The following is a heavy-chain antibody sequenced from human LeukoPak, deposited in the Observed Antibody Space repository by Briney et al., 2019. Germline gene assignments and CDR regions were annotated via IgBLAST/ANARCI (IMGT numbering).Heavy chain of an antibody. V-gene: IGHV1-69*04. Sequence: ASVKVSCKASGDTFSSYAISWVRQAPGQGLEWMGRIIPILTIANYAQKFQGRVTITADKSTSTVYMELSSLRSEDTAVYYCARDRGIRYFDLWGRGTLVTVSS. CDR1: GDTFSSYA. CDR2: IIPILTIA. D-gene: IGHD3-10*01. J-gene: IGHJ2*01. CDR3: ARDRGIRYFDL.